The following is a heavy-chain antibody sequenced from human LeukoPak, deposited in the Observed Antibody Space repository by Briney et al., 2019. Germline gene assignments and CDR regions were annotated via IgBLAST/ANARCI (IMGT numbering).Heavy chain of an antibody. D-gene: IGHD1-7*01. CDR3: ARDGNFDDAFDI. CDR2: IYYSGSA. Sequence: SEALSLTCTVSGGSISSYYWSWIRQPPGKGLEWIGYIYYSGSANCNPSLKSRVTISVDTSKNQFSLKLSSVTAADTAVYYCARDGNFDDAFDIWGQGTMVTVSS. V-gene: IGHV4-59*01. CDR1: GGSISSYY. J-gene: IGHJ3*02.